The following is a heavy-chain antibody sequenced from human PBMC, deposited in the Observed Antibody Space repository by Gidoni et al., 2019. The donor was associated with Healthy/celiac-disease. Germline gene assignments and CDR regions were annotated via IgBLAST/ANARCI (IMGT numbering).Heavy chain of an antibody. CDR3: ARGASIVVVVAALDYYYGMDV. V-gene: IGHV1-69*01. J-gene: IGHJ6*02. D-gene: IGHD2-15*01. CDR2: IIPICGTA. CDR1: GGTFSSYA. Sequence: QVQLVQSGAEVKKPGSSVKVSCKASGGTFSSYALSWVRQAPGQGLEWMGGIIPICGTANYAQKFQGRVTITADESTSTASMELSSLRSEDTSVYYCARGASIVVVVAALDYYYGMDVGGQGTTVTVSS.